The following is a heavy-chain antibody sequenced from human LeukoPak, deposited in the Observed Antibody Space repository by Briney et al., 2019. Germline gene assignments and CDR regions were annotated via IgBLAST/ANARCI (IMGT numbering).Heavy chain of an antibody. CDR3: AREQYYDFWSGYLGPPSPDAFDI. Sequence: GGSLRLSCAASGFTFSSYSMNWVRQAPGKGLEWVSSISSSSSYIYYADSVKGRFTISRDNAKNSLYLQMNSLRAEDTAVYYCAREQYYDFWSGYLGPPSPDAFDIWGQGTMVTVSS. D-gene: IGHD3-3*01. CDR1: GFTFSSYS. CDR2: ISSSSSYI. V-gene: IGHV3-21*01. J-gene: IGHJ3*02.